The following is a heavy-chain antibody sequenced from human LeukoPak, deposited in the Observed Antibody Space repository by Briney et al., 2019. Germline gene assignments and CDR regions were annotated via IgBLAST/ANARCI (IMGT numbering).Heavy chain of an antibody. V-gene: IGHV3-66*02. CDR3: ARHYYYDSSGSTPQYYFDY. CDR1: GFTVSSNY. D-gene: IGHD3-22*01. J-gene: IGHJ4*02. Sequence: PGGSLRLSCAASGFTVSSNYMSWVRQAPGKGLEWVSVTYSGGSTYYADSVKGRFTISRDNSKNTLYLQMNSLRAEDTAVYYCARHYYYDSSGSTPQYYFDYWGQGTLVTVSS. CDR2: TYSGGST.